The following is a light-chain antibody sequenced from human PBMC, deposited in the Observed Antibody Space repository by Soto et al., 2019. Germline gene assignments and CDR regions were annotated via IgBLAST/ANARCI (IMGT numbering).Light chain of an antibody. CDR3: QQYDNLPLP. Sequence: DIKMNQSISSLSAYLGDRGTITCQASQDISTYLNWYQQKPGKAPKLLIYDASNLETGVPSRFSGSGSGTDFTFTISSLQPEDIATYYCQQYDNLPLPFGGGTKVDI. CDR2: DAS. J-gene: IGKJ4*01. V-gene: IGKV1-33*01. CDR1: QDISTY.